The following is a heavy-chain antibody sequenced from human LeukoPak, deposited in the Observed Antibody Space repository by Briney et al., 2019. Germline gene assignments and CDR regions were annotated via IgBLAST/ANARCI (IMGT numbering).Heavy chain of an antibody. J-gene: IGHJ5*02. CDR2: NNGDGSTT. D-gene: IGHD2-15*01. CDR1: GFSLSGYW. V-gene: IGHV3-74*01. CDR3: ARDPRNVGLAP. Sequence: GGSLRLSCVASGFSLSGYWMYWVRQAPGKGLIYISRNNGDGSTTNYADVVKGRFTMSRDNVKNTLYLQMNSLRVEDTAVYYCARDPRNVGLAPWGQGTLVTVSS.